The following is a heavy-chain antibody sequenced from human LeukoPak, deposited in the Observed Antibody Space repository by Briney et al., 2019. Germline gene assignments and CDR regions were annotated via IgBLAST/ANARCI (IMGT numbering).Heavy chain of an antibody. J-gene: IGHJ6*02. CDR3: ARSKDYSSSSLDYYYYGMDV. CDR2: IYYSGST. CDR1: GGSISSYY. D-gene: IGHD6-6*01. V-gene: IGHV4-59*12. Sequence: SETLSLTCTVSGGSISSYYWSWIRQPPGKGLEWIGYIYYSGSTNYNPSLKSRVTISVDTSKNQFSLKLSSVTAADTAVYYCARSKDYSSSSLDYYYYGMDVWGQGTTVTVSS.